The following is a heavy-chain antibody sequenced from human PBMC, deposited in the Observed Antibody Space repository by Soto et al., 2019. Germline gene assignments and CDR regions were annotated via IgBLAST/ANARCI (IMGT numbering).Heavy chain of an antibody. CDR3: AKGFGNYGAFDY. V-gene: IGHV3-30*18. CDR1: GFSFSTYG. J-gene: IGHJ4*02. D-gene: IGHD1-7*01. CDR2: ISNDGSNK. Sequence: QVHLVESGGGVVQPGRSLRLSCAASGFSFSTYGMHWVRQAPGKGLEGVAFISNDGSNKYYADSVKGRFTISRDNSKNTLYLQMNSLRAEDTAVYYCAKGFGNYGAFDYWGQGTLVTVSS.